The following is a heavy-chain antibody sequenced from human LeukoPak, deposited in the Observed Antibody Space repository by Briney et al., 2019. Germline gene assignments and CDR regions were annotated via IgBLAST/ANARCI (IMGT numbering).Heavy chain of an antibody. Sequence: GGSLRLSCAASRFTFSSYSMNWVRQAPGKGLEWVSSISSSSSYIYYADSVKGRFTISRDNAKNSLYLQMNSLRAEDTAVYYCAREPMYNWNKGIFDYWGQGTLVTVSS. V-gene: IGHV3-21*01. CDR1: RFTFSSYS. J-gene: IGHJ4*02. CDR3: AREPMYNWNKGIFDY. D-gene: IGHD1/OR15-1a*01. CDR2: ISSSSSYI.